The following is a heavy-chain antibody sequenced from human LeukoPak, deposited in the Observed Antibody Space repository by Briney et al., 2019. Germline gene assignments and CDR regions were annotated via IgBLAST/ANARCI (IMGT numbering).Heavy chain of an antibody. J-gene: IGHJ4*02. CDR2: IYYSGST. CDR3: SRSAGGASFYH. CDR1: GASISSYY. Sequence: PSETLSLTCTVSGASISSYYWSWLRQPPGKGLECIGYIYYSGSTNYNPSLKSRVTISVDTSKNQFSLKLSSVTAADTAVYYCSRSAGGASFYHRGQGTLVTVSS. D-gene: IGHD1-26*01. V-gene: IGHV4-59*01.